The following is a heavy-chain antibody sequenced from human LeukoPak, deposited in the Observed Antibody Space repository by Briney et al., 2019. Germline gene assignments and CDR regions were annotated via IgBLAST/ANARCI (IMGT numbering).Heavy chain of an antibody. J-gene: IGHJ4*02. V-gene: IGHV4-59*12. Sequence: PSETLSLTCTVSGGSISSYYWSWIRQPPGKGLEWIGYIYYSGSTNYNPSLKSRVTISVDTSKNQFSLKLSSVTAADTAVFYCARVPSNYYDSSGYYLGFDYWGQGTVVTVSS. CDR2: IYYSGST. D-gene: IGHD3-22*01. CDR3: ARVPSNYYDSSGYYLGFDY. CDR1: GGSISSYY.